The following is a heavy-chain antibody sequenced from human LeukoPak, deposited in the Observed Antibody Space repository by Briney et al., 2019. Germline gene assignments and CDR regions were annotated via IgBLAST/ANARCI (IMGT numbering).Heavy chain of an antibody. CDR3: AREDYYDSSGYYWYFDL. D-gene: IGHD3-22*01. Sequence: PSETLSLTCTVSVGSISSSSYYWGWIRQPPGKGLEWIGSIYYSGSTYYNPSLKSRVTISVDTSKNQFSLKLSSVTAADTAVYYCAREDYYDSSGYYWYFDLWGRGTLVTVSS. V-gene: IGHV4-39*07. CDR2: IYYSGST. J-gene: IGHJ2*01. CDR1: VGSISSSSYY.